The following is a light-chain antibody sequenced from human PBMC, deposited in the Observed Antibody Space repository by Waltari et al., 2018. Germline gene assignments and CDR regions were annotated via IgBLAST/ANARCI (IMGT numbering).Light chain of an antibody. J-gene: IGLJ2*01. CDR2: EDY. CDR1: RGNIARTY. CDR3: QSYDSNNYVI. Sequence: NFMLTQPRYVSESPGKTVTISRTRSRGNIARTYVQWYQQRPVSSPTTVIYEDYHRPSGVPDRFSASFDSSSNSASLTISGLKTEDEADYYCQSYDSNNYVIFGGGTKLTVL. V-gene: IGLV6-57*01.